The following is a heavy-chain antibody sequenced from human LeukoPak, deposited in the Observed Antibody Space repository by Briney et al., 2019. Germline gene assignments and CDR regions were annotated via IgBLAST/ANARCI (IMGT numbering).Heavy chain of an antibody. CDR3: ARDDYYDSSGYDC. CDR2: IYHSGST. J-gene: IGHJ4*02. Sequence: SETLSLTCAVSGGSISSSNWWGWVRQPPGKGLEWIGEIYHSGSTNYNPSLKSRVTISVDKSKNQFSLKLNSVTAADTAVYYCARDDYYDSSGYDCWGQGTLVTVSS. D-gene: IGHD3-22*01. V-gene: IGHV4-4*02. CDR1: GGSISSSNW.